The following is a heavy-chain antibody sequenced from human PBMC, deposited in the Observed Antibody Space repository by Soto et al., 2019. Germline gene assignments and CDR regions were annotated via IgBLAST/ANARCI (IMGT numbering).Heavy chain of an antibody. J-gene: IGHJ6*02. CDR3: ARGNHFNYAGFDV. CDR2: MNAKSGDT. Sequence: QAHLEQSGAELKRPGASVKVSCKASGSTFSDFDINWLRQASGQGPEWMGWMNAKSGDTFFAQRFQGKFNMTWDTSLSTAYLEVGSLTSDDTAMYLCARGNHFNYAGFDVWGHGSTVAVSS. V-gene: IGHV1-8*02. CDR1: GSTFSDFD. D-gene: IGHD3-16*01.